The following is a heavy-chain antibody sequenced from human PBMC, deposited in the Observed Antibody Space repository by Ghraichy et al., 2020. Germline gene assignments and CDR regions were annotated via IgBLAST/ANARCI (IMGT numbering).Heavy chain of an antibody. V-gene: IGHV4-39*01. Sequence: SETLSLTCTVSGGSISSSSYYWGWIRQPPGKGLEWIGSIYYSGSTYYNPSLKSRVTISVDTSKNQFSLKLSSVTAADTAVYYCARQPPRYDILTGSLDYYFDYWGQGTLVTVSS. CDR2: IYYSGST. J-gene: IGHJ4*02. CDR3: ARQPPRYDILTGSLDYYFDY. D-gene: IGHD3-9*01. CDR1: GGSISSSSYY.